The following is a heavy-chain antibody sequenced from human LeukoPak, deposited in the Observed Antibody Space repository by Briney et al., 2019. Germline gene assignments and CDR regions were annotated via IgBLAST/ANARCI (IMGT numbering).Heavy chain of an antibody. CDR2: IYYSGST. CDR1: GGSFSGYY. D-gene: IGHD6-6*01. CDR3: ARSEYSSSRTPYYYYGMDV. Sequence: SETLSLTCAVYGGSFSGYYWSWIRQPPGKGLEWIGYIYYSGSTNYNPSLKSRVTISVDTSKNQFSLKLSSVTAADTAVYYCARSEYSSSRTPYYYYGMDVWGQGTTVTVSS. J-gene: IGHJ6*02. V-gene: IGHV4-59*08.